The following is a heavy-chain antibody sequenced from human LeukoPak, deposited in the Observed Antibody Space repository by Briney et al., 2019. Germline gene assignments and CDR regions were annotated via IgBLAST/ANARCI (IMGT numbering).Heavy chain of an antibody. CDR3: ARDHYPGSWYVRCAFDI. D-gene: IGHD6-13*01. Sequence: GGSLRLSCAASGFTFSSYAMHWVRQAPGKGLEYVSAISSNGGSTYYANSVKGRFTISRDNSKNTLYLQMGSLRAEDMAVYYCARDHYPGSWYVRCAFDIWGQGTMVTVSS. J-gene: IGHJ3*02. CDR1: GFTFSSYA. V-gene: IGHV3-64*01. CDR2: ISSNGGST.